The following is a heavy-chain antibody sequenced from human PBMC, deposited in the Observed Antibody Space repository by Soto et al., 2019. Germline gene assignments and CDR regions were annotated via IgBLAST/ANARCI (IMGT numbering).Heavy chain of an antibody. CDR1: GFTFSNYN. CDR3: ARGYHYYDSSGYDKWDAFDI. Sequence: GSLRLSCAASGFTFSNYNMNWVRQAPGQGLEWVSYISSSGSAIYYADSVKGRFSISRDNADKSLYLQMNSLRAEDTAVYYCARGYHYYDSSGYDKWDAFDIWGQGTMVTVSS. J-gene: IGHJ3*02. D-gene: IGHD3-22*01. V-gene: IGHV3-48*01. CDR2: ISSSGSAI.